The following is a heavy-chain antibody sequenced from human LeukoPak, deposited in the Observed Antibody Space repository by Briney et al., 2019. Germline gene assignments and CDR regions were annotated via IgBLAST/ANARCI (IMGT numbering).Heavy chain of an antibody. D-gene: IGHD2-15*01. CDR3: ARRVAYCSGGSCYGLFDY. Sequence: ASVKVSCKASGGSFSRHALNWVRQAPGQGLEWMGGIIPMLGTANYADHLRDRVTITTDESTSTVYMELSSLRSDDTAVYYCARRVAYCSGGSCYGLFDYWGQGTLVTVSS. CDR2: IIPMLGTA. V-gene: IGHV1-69*05. CDR1: GGSFSRHA. J-gene: IGHJ4*02.